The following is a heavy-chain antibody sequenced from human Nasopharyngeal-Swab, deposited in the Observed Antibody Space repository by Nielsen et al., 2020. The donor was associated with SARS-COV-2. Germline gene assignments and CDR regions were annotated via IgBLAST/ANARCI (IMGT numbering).Heavy chain of an antibody. J-gene: IGHJ6*02. CDR3: ARDGVRPGYSSGWKYYYYGMDV. CDR2: VSPDGTST. Sequence: GESLKISCAASGFTFSNYWMHWVRQAPGKGLVWVSRVSPDGTSTTYADSVKGRFTVSRDNAKNTLYLQLNSLRAEDTAVYYCARDGVRPGYSSGWKYYYYGMDVWGQGTTVTVSS. D-gene: IGHD6-19*01. CDR1: GFTFSNYW. V-gene: IGHV3-74*03.